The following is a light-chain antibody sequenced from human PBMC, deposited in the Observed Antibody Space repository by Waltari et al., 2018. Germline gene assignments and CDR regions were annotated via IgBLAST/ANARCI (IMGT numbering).Light chain of an antibody. Sequence: EIVMTQSPAVLSVSPGQRATLSWASETVTSHLAWYQQKPGQAPRLLIYDVSTRAAGIPARFSGSGSETEFTLTVTSLQSEDCAVYYCQQYYEWQTFGPGTKVEIK. V-gene: IGKV3D-15*01. CDR3: QQYYEWQT. CDR2: DVS. CDR1: ETVTSH. J-gene: IGKJ1*01.